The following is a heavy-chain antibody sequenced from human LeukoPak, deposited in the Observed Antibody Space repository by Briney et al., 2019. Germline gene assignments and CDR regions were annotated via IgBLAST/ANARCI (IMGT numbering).Heavy chain of an antibody. J-gene: IGHJ4*02. V-gene: IGHV3-43*02. CDR3: SKDLWANSGGSIDC. D-gene: IGHD2-15*01. Sequence: PGGSLRLSCAASGFTFDDYAMHWVRQAPGKGLEWVSLICVDGGTTYYADSVKGRFTISIDNSKNSLYLRMNSLRAEDTPLYYCSKDLWANSGGSIDCWGEGSHVTVSS. CDR1: GFTFDDYA. CDR2: ICVDGGTT.